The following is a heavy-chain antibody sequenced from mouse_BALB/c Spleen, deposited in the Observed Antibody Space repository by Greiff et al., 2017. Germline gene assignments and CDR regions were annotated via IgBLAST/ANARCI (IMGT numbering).Heavy chain of an antibody. D-gene: IGHD2-10*02. Sequence: VQVVESGGGLVKPGGSLKLSCAASGFTFSDYYMYWVRQTPEKRLEWVATISDGGSYTYYPDSVKGRFTISRDNAKNNLYLQMSSLKSEDTAMYYCARDRYGVMDYWGQGTSVTVSS. V-gene: IGHV5-4*02. CDR1: GFTFSDYY. CDR3: ARDRYGVMDY. CDR2: ISDGGSYT. J-gene: IGHJ4*01.